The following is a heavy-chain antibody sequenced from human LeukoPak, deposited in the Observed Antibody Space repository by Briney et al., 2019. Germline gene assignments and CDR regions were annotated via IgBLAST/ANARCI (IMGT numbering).Heavy chain of an antibody. CDR3: ARDIGGSSTSSGVFDL. CDR2: IYYGGST. Sequence: PSETLSLTCTVSGASMRDYYWSWIRQPPGKGLEWIGYIYYGGSTKDKPSLKSRVTMSVDPSKNQLSLKLSSFTAAHTAVDYCARDIGGSSTSSGVFDLWGQGTLVTVS. V-gene: IGHV4-59*01. J-gene: IGHJ4*02. D-gene: IGHD2-2*01. CDR1: GASMRDYY.